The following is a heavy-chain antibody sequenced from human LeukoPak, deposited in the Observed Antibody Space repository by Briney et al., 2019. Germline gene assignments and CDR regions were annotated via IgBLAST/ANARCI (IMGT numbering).Heavy chain of an antibody. D-gene: IGHD5-24*01. CDR1: GYTFTGFH. CDR2: INANSGGT. Sequence: ASVKVSCKASGYTFTGFHMHWVRQAPGQGLEWMGWINANSGGTSYAQKFQGRVTVTRDTSISTAYMELTRLTFDDTAAYYCARDPKDGYYYFDYWGQGTLVTISS. V-gene: IGHV1-2*02. J-gene: IGHJ4*02. CDR3: ARDPKDGYYYFDY.